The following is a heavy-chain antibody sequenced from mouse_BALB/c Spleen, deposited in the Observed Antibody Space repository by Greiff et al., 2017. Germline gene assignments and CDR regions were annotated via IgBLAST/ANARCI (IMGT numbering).Heavy chain of an antibody. V-gene: IGHV1S81*02. J-gene: IGHJ4*01. Sequence: VQLQQPGAELVKPGASVKLSCKASGYTFTSYWMHWVKQRPGQGLEWIGEINPSNGRTNYNEKFKSKATLTVDKSSSTAYMQLSSLTSEDSAVYYCARRDMITFYAMDYWGQGTSVTVSS. CDR1: GYTFTSYW. D-gene: IGHD2-4*01. CDR2: INPSNGRT. CDR3: ARRDMITFYAMDY.